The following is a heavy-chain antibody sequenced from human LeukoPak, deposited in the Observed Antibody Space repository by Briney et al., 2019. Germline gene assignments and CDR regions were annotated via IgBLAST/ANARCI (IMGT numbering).Heavy chain of an antibody. J-gene: IGHJ6*03. D-gene: IGHD6-13*01. V-gene: IGHV4-39*07. CDR1: GGSISSSSYY. CDR2: IYYSGST. CDR3: ARGRDSSSWYYYYYYMDV. Sequence: SETLSLTCTVSGGSISSSSYYWGWIRQPPGKGLEWIGSIYYSGSTYYNPSLKSRVTISVDTSKNQFSLKLSSVTAADTAVYYCARGRDSSSWYYYYYYMDVLGKGTTVTISS.